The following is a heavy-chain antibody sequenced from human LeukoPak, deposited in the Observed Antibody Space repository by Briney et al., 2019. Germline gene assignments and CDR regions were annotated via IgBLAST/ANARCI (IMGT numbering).Heavy chain of an antibody. D-gene: IGHD3-22*01. J-gene: IGHJ4*02. Sequence: SETLSLTCTVSGGSISSGSYYWSWIRQPAGKGLEWIGRIYTSGSTNYNPSLKSRVTISVNTSKNQFSLKLSSVTAADTAVYYCARHYYDLDYWGQGTLVTVSS. CDR3: ARHYYDLDY. CDR1: GGSISSGSYY. V-gene: IGHV4-61*02. CDR2: IYTSGST.